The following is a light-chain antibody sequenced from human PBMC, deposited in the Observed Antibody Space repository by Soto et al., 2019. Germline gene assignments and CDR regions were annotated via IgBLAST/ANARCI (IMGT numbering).Light chain of an antibody. Sequence: DIHRTHSPPSLSGTLGDRITIPCRASQGISSWLAWYQQKPGKAPKLLIYAASSLKSGVPSRFSGSGSGTDFTLTISSLQPEDFATYYCQHDNSFPKTFGQGGRLEIK. CDR1: QGISSW. CDR2: AAS. V-gene: IGKV1-12*01. CDR3: QHDNSFPKT. J-gene: IGKJ5*01.